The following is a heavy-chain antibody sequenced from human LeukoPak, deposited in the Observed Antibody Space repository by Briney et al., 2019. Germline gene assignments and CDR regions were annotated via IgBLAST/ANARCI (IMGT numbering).Heavy chain of an antibody. CDR1: GGSISSYY. CDR3: ARAVVVPVATLNYFDY. Sequence: PSETLSLTCTVSGGSISSYYWSWIRQPPGKGLEWIGYIYYSGSTNYNPSLKSRVTISVDTSKNQFSLKLSSVTAADTAVYYCARAVVVPVATLNYFDYWGQGTLVTVSS. CDR2: IYYSGST. V-gene: IGHV4-59*01. J-gene: IGHJ4*02. D-gene: IGHD2-2*01.